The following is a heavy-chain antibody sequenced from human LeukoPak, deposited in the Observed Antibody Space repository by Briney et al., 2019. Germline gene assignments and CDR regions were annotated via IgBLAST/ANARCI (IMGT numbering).Heavy chain of an antibody. J-gene: IGHJ4*02. Sequence: GGSLRLSCVASGFTFRTYAMSWVRQAPGKGLEWVSGISDSGGTTYYADSVKGRFTISRDNAKNSLYLQMNSLRAEDTAVYYCAREVVIGDYWGQGTLVTVSS. CDR2: ISDSGGTT. CDR1: GFTFRTYA. CDR3: AREVVIGDY. D-gene: IGHD3-22*01. V-gene: IGHV3-23*01.